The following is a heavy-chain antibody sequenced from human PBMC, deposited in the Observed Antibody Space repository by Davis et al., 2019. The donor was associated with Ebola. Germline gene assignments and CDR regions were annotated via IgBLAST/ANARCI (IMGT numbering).Heavy chain of an antibody. CDR2: ISSNGGST. V-gene: IGHV3-64D*06. CDR1: GFTISSHW. CDR3: VKDIDYGYAFDI. Sequence: GESLKISCAASGFTISSHWMHWVRQAPGKGLEYVSAISSNGGSTYYADSVKGRFTISRDNSKNTLYLQMSSLRAEDTAVYYCVKDIDYGYAFDIWGQGTMVTVSS. J-gene: IGHJ3*02. D-gene: IGHD4-17*01.